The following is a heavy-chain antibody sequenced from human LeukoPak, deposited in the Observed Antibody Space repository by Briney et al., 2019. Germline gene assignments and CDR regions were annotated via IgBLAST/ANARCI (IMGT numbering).Heavy chain of an antibody. J-gene: IGHJ4*02. CDR2: IKEDGSEK. D-gene: IGHD1-1*01. CDR1: GFTFNRVW. Sequence: GGSLRLSCAASGFTFNRVWMTWVRQAPGKGLEWAANIKEDGSEKWYGGSVKGRFTISRDNAKDSVYLQMNSLRAEDTALYYCAMGTLADVWGPGTLVTVSS. CDR3: AMGTLADV. V-gene: IGHV3-7*05.